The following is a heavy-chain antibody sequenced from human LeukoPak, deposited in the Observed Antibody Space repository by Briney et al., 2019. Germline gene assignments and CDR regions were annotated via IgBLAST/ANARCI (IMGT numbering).Heavy chain of an antibody. J-gene: IGHJ6*03. CDR2: IYTSGST. V-gene: IGHV4-61*02. CDR1: GGSISSGSNY. CDR3: ARDHGDYRDYYYYYMDV. Sequence: SETLSLTCSVSGGSISSGSNYWSWIRQPAGKGLEWIGRIYTSGSTNYNPSLKSRVTMSVDTSKNQFSLKLSSVTAADTAVYYCARDHGDYRDYYYYYMDVWGKGTTVTISS. D-gene: IGHD4-17*01.